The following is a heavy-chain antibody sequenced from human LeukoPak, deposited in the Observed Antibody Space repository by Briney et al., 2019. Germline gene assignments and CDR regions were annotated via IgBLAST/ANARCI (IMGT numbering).Heavy chain of an antibody. V-gene: IGHV3-7*01. J-gene: IGHJ4*02. CDR2: IKQGGSEK. Sequence: GGSLRLSCEASGFTFGTFWMSWVRQAPGKGLEWVANIKQGGSEKNYVDSVKGRFTIARDDAKNTLYLQMNSLRAEDTAVYYCAREYYDSSGYNYFDYWGQGTLVTVSS. CDR3: AREYYDSSGYNYFDY. D-gene: IGHD3-22*01. CDR1: GFTFGTFW.